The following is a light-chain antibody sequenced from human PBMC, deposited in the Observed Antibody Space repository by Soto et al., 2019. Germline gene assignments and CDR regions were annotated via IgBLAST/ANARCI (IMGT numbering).Light chain of an antibody. V-gene: IGKV3-20*01. CDR1: QTVRSSS. CDR2: GAS. Sequence: EIVLTQSPGTVSLSPGERATLSCRASQTVRSSSLAWYQRKPGQAPRLLIFGASTRAAGFPDRFSGSGSGTDFALTISSLEPEDIAVYYCQQYGSSPRTFGQGTKVEIK. J-gene: IGKJ1*01. CDR3: QQYGSSPRT.